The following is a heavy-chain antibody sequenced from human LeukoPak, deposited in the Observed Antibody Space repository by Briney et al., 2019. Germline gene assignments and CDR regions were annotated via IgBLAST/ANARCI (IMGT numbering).Heavy chain of an antibody. V-gene: IGHV1-69*04. CDR2: IIPILGIA. CDR3: ARDLGWSGYYEDAFDY. CDR1: GGTFSSYT. J-gene: IGHJ4*02. D-gene: IGHD3-3*01. Sequence: GASVKVSCKASGGTFSSYTISWVRQAPGQGLEWMGRIIPILGIANYAQKFQGRVTITADKSTSTAYMELSSLRSEDTAVYYCARDLGWSGYYEDAFDYWGQGTLVTVSS.